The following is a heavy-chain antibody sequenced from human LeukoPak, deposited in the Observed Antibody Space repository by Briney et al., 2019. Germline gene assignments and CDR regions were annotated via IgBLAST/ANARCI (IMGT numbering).Heavy chain of an antibody. V-gene: IGHV4-4*07. CDR3: ARGYYDSSGYILFDY. CDR2: IYTSGST. D-gene: IGHD3-22*01. J-gene: IGHJ4*02. CDR1: GGSISSYY. Sequence: SETLSLTCTVSGGSISSYYWSWIRQPAGKGLEWIGRIYTSGSTNYNPSLKSRVTMSVDTSKNQFSLKLSSVTAADTAVYYCARGYYDSSGYILFDYWGQGTLVTVSS.